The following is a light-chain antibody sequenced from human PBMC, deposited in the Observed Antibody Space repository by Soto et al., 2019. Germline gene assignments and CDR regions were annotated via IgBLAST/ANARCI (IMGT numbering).Light chain of an antibody. CDR2: AAS. CDR3: LQDYNYPLT. J-gene: IGKJ4*01. V-gene: IGKV1-6*01. Sequence: ASEMTQAAAALSENVGDRVTITCRASQGIRNDLGWYQQKPGKAPKLLIYAASSLQSGVPSRFSGSGSGTDFTLTISSLQPEDFATYYCLQDYNYPLTFGGGTKVDIK. CDR1: QGIRND.